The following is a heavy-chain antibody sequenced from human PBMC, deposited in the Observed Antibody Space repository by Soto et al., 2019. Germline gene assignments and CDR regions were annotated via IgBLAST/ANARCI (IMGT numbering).Heavy chain of an antibody. Sequence: PSETLSLTCTVSGGSISSGGYYWSWIRQHPGKGLEWIGYIYYSGSTYYNPSLKSRVTISVDTSKNQFSLKLSSVTAADTAVYYCARIEMTDDAFDIWGPGTMVTVSS. V-gene: IGHV4-31*03. CDR1: GGSISSGGYY. CDR3: ARIEMTDDAFDI. J-gene: IGHJ3*02. CDR2: IYYSGST.